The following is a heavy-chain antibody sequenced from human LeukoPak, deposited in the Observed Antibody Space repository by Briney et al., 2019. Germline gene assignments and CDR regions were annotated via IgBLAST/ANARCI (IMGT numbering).Heavy chain of an antibody. Sequence: ASVKVSCKASGYTFTGYYMHLVRQAPGQGLEWMGWSNPNSGGTNYAQKFQGRVTMTRDTSISTAYMELSRLRSDDTAVYYCARTERLGELSLSTNWFDPWGQGTLVTVSS. D-gene: IGHD3-16*02. CDR3: ARTERLGELSLSTNWFDP. J-gene: IGHJ5*02. CDR1: GYTFTGYY. CDR2: SNPNSGGT. V-gene: IGHV1-2*02.